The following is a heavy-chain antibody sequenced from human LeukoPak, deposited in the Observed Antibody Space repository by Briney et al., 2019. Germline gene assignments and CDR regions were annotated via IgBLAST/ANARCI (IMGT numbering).Heavy chain of an antibody. CDR3: ARWRTAKTGFDY. CDR1: GGSMSSNSYY. Sequence: PSETLSLTCTVSGGSMSSNSYYWGWVRQPPGKGVEWIGSIYYSGSPYSNPSLTTRVTISVDTSKNPFSLKVSSVTAAATAVYYCARWRTAKTGFDYWGQGTLVTVSS. V-gene: IGHV4-39*01. J-gene: IGHJ4*02. CDR2: IYYSGSP. D-gene: IGHD1-1*01.